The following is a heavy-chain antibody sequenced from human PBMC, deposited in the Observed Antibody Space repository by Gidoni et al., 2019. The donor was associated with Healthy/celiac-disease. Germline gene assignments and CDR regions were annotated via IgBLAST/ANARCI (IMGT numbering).Heavy chain of an antibody. Sequence: EVQLVESGGGLVKPVGSLRLSCAASGFTFSNAWMSWVRQAPGKGLEWVGRIKSKTDGGTTDYAAPVKGRFTISRDDSKNTLYLQMNSLKTEDTAVYYCTTDQLRYFDWLLYQNYWGQGTLVTVSS. V-gene: IGHV3-15*01. CDR3: TTDQLRYFDWLLYQNY. CDR1: GFTFSNAW. J-gene: IGHJ4*02. CDR2: IKSKTDGGTT. D-gene: IGHD3-9*01.